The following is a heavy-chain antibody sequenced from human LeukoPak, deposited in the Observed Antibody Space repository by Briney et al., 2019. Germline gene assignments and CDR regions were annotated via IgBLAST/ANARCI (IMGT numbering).Heavy chain of an antibody. CDR1: GFTFSSYA. Sequence: PGGSLRLSCAASGFTFSSYAMSSVRQAPGKGLEWVANIKQDGSEKYYVDSVKGRFTISRDNAKNSLYLQMNSLRAEHTAVYHCASSSGTFWSYYFPLDFWGQGTLVTVSS. CDR2: IKQDGSEK. J-gene: IGHJ4*02. V-gene: IGHV3-7*01. D-gene: IGHD3-3*01. CDR3: ASSSGTFWSYYFPLDF.